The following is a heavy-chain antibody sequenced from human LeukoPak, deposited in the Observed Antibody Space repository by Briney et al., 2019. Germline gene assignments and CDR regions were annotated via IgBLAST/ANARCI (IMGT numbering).Heavy chain of an antibody. V-gene: IGHV3-23*01. CDR2: ISGVGDAT. Sequence: PGGSLRLSCAASDFSFITYAMSWVRQAPGKGLEWVSTISGVGDATYYADSVKGRFTISRDNSKNTLDLQMNSLRAEDTAVYYCARDGTPIHGSGWVYMDVWGKGTTVTISS. CDR3: ARDGTPIHGSGWVYMDV. CDR1: DFSFITYA. J-gene: IGHJ6*04. D-gene: IGHD6-25*01.